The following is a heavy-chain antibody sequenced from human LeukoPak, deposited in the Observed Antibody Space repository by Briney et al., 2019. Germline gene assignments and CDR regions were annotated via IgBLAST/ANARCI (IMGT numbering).Heavy chain of an antibody. D-gene: IGHD2-15*01. V-gene: IGHV4-59*01. CDR3: ARYGSRVVAAAFDY. CDR1: GGSISSYY. J-gene: IGHJ4*02. CDR2: IYYSGST. Sequence: PSETLSLTCTVSGGSISSYYWSWIRQPPGKGLEWIGYIYYSGSTNYNPSLKSRVTISVDTSKNQFSLKLSSVTAADTAVYYCARYGSRVVAAAFDYWGQGTLVTVSS.